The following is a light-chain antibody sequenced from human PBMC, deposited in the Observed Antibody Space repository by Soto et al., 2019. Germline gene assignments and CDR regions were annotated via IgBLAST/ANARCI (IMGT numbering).Light chain of an antibody. CDR3: QQYYSSSFA. J-gene: IGKJ3*01. CDR1: HSVLYRSDNQNY. CDR2: WAS. V-gene: IGKV4-1*01. Sequence: DIVMTQSPDSLAVSLGERATINCRASHSVLYRSDNQNYLAWYQQKPGRPPKLLFYWASTRQSGVPDRFSGSWSATDFTLTLSDLQAEDAAIYYCQQYYSSSFAFGPGTRVDVK.